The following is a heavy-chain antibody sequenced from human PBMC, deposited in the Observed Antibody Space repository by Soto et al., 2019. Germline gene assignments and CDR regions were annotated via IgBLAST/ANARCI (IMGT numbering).Heavy chain of an antibody. V-gene: IGHV5-51*01. CDR3: ARAQGYSSSWYSTGYYYYGMDV. J-gene: IGHJ6*02. CDR2: IYPGDSDT. Sequence: ESLKISCKGSGYSFTSYWIGWVRQMPGKGLEWMGIIYPGDSDTRYSPSFQGQVTISADKSISTAYLQWSSLKASDTAMYYCARAQGYSSSWYSTGYYYYGMDVWGQGTTVTVSS. CDR1: GYSFTSYW. D-gene: IGHD6-13*01.